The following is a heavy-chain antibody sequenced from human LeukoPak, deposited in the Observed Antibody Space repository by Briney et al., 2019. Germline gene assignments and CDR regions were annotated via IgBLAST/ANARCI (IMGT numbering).Heavy chain of an antibody. CDR1: GYTFTGYY. CDR2: INPNSGGT. D-gene: IGHD3-9*01. J-gene: IGHJ4*02. CDR3: ARGGPYDILTGPSDY. Sequence: GASVKVSCKASGYTFTGYYMHWVRQAPGQGLEWMGWINPNSGGTNYAQKFQGWVTMTRDTSISTAYMELSRLRSDDTAVYYCARGGPYDILTGPSDYWGQGTLVTVSS. V-gene: IGHV1-2*04.